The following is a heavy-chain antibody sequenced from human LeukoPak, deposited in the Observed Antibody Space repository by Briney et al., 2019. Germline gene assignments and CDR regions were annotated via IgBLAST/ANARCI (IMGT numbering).Heavy chain of an antibody. V-gene: IGHV3-11*05. Sequence: PGGSLRLSCAASGFTFSYYYMSWIRQAPGKGLEWVASISNSRVTNYSDSVKGRFTISRDNAKNSMYLQMNSLRAEDTAIYYCARDKRGGWYFDYWGQGTLVTVSS. CDR3: ARDKRGGWYFDY. CDR2: ISNSRVT. D-gene: IGHD2-15*01. CDR1: GFTFSYYY. J-gene: IGHJ4*02.